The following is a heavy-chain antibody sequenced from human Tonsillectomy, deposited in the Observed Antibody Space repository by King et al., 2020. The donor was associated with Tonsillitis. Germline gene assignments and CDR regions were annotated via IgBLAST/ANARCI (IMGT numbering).Heavy chain of an antibody. Sequence: VQLVESGGGVVRPGGSLRLSCAASGFTFGDYGMSWVRQAPGKGLEWVSGIIWNGGSTDYADSVKGRFTISRDNAKNSLYLQMNSLRAEDTALYYCERDPGVATIWDRPIDYWGQGTLVTVSS. CDR2: IIWNGGST. CDR1: GFTFGDYG. V-gene: IGHV3-20*04. J-gene: IGHJ4*02. D-gene: IGHD5-12*01. CDR3: ERDPGVATIWDRPIDY.